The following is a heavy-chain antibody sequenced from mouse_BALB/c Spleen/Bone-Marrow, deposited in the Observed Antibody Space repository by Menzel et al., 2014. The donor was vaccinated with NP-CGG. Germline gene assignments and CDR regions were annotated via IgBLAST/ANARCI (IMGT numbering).Heavy chain of an antibody. D-gene: IGHD4-1*02. CDR3: ARAPQLLYYFDY. J-gene: IGHJ2*01. CDR2: ISNGGST. V-gene: IGHV5-6-5*01. Sequence: EVMLVESGGGLVKPGGSLKLSCAASGFTFSTYAMSWARQTPEKRLEWVASISNGGSTYYQDSVKGRFTISRDNARNILYLQMSSLRSEDTAMYYCARAPQLLYYFDYWGQGTTLTVSS. CDR1: GFTFSTYA.